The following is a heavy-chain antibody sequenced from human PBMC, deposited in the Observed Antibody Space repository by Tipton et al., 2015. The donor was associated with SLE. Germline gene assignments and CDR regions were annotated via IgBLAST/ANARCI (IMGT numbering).Heavy chain of an antibody. J-gene: IGHJ4*02. V-gene: IGHV4-30-4*01. CDR1: GGSISSGDYY. CDR2: IYYSGST. Sequence: TLSLTCTVSGGSISSGDYYWSWIRQPPGKGLEWIGYIYYSGSTYYNPSLKSRVTISVDTSKNQFSLKLSSVTAADTAIYYCARDPRSSWPLYYFDYWGQGTLVTVSS. D-gene: IGHD6-13*01. CDR3: ARDPRSSWPLYYFDY.